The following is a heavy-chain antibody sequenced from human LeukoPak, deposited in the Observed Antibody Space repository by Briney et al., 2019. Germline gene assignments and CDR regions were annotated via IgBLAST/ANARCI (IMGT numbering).Heavy chain of an antibody. D-gene: IGHD6-19*01. V-gene: IGHV1-2*02. Sequence: PGRSLRLSCAASGFTFSSYAMHWVRQAPGQGLEWVGWINPNSGGTNYAQKFQGRVTMTRDTSISTAYMELSRLRSDDTAVYYCARVALRTVAGLGYWGQGTLVTVSS. J-gene: IGHJ4*02. CDR1: GFTFSSYA. CDR3: ARVALRTVAGLGY. CDR2: INPNSGGT.